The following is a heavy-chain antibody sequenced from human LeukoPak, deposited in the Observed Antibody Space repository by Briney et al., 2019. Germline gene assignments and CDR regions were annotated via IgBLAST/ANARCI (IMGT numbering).Heavy chain of an antibody. D-gene: IGHD6-19*01. CDR2: IKQDGSEK. CDR1: GFTFSSYW. CDR3: ARDAEQWLVHEAQTDY. J-gene: IGHJ4*02. Sequence: PGGSLRLSCAASGFTFSSYWMSWVRQAPGKGLEWVANIKQDGSEKYYVDSVKGRFTISRDNAKNSLYLQMNSLRAEDAAVYYCARDAEQWLVHEAQTDYWGQGTLVTASS. V-gene: IGHV3-7*01.